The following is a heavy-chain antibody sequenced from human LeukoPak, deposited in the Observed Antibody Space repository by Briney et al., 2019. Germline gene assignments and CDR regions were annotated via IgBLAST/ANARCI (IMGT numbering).Heavy chain of an antibody. CDR3: ARGTDSSGYFAPLDC. J-gene: IGHJ4*02. CDR1: GFMFSSNW. V-gene: IGHV3-7*03. CDR2: IKEDGTET. Sequence: GGSLRLSCAASGFMFSSNWMSWVRLAPGKGLEWVANIKEDGTETYYVDSVKGRFTISRDNAKNSLYLQMNSLRVEDTAVYYCARGTDSSGYFAPLDCWGQGTLVTVSS. D-gene: IGHD3-22*01.